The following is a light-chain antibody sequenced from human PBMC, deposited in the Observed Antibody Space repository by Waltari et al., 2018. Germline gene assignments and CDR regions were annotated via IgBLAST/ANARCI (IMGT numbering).Light chain of an antibody. J-gene: IGKJ3*01. CDR2: LGS. CDR3: MQALQTPFT. CDR1: QSLLHSNGYNY. Sequence: DIVMTQSPPSLPVPPGEPASIPCRSSQSLLHSNGYNYLDWYLQKPGQPPQLLLYLGSNRASGVPDRCSGSGSGTDFTLNISRVDAEDVGVYYCMQALQTPFTFGPGTKVDIK. V-gene: IGKV2-28*01.